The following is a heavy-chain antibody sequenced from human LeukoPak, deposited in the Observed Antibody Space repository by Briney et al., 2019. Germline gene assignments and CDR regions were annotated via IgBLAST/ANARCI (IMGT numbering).Heavy chain of an antibody. Sequence: SVKVSCKASGGTFSSYAITWVRQAPGQGLEWMGGIIPIFGTANYAQKFQGRVTITADESTSTAYMELSSLRSEDTAVYYCASGSGGSFHSGIHYWGQGTLVTVSS. J-gene: IGHJ4*02. CDR2: IIPIFGTA. CDR1: GGTFSSYA. V-gene: IGHV1-69*13. CDR3: ASGSGGSFHSGIHY. D-gene: IGHD1-26*01.